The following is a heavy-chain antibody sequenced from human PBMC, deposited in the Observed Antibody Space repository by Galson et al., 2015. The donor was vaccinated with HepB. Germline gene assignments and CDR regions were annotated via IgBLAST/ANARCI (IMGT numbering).Heavy chain of an antibody. CDR3: ARGLAVAGGALYYYYGMDV. V-gene: IGHV1-69*06. Sequence: SVTVSCKASGGTFSSYAISWVRQAPGLGLEWMGGIIPIFGTANYAQKFQGRVTITADKSTSTAYMELSSLRSEDTAVYYCARGLAVAGGALYYYYGMDVWGQGTTVTVSS. CDR2: IIPIFGTA. CDR1: GGTFSSYA. D-gene: IGHD6-19*01. J-gene: IGHJ6*02.